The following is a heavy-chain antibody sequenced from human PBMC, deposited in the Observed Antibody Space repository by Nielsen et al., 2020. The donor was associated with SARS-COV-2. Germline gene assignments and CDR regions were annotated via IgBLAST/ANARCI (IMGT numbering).Heavy chain of an antibody. CDR3: SKDQAIFMIYFSRGGPDY. J-gene: IGHJ4*02. Sequence: GESLKISCAASGFSVSTKYMNWVRQAPGKGLEWVSVFSSGGTTLYADSVKGGFTISRDFSKNTLYLQMNSLRPEDTAMYYCSKDQAIFMIYFSRGGPDYWSQGTLVTVSS. V-gene: IGHV3-53*05. CDR1: GFSVSTKY. D-gene: IGHD3/OR15-3a*01. CDR2: FSSGGTT.